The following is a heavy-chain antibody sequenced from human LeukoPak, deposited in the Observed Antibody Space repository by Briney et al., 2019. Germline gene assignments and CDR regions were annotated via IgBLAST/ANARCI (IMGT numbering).Heavy chain of an antibody. CDR1: GNSISSGDYY. CDR2: IYTSGST. V-gene: IGHV4-61*02. CDR3: ARASYSYDISGWVPFDY. Sequence: SETLSLTCTVSGNSISSGDYYWSWIRQPAGKGPEWIGRIYTSGSTTYNPSLKSRVTISGDTSENQFSLRLSSVTAADTAVYYCARASYSYDISGWVPFDYWGQGTLVTVSS. J-gene: IGHJ4*02. D-gene: IGHD3-22*01.